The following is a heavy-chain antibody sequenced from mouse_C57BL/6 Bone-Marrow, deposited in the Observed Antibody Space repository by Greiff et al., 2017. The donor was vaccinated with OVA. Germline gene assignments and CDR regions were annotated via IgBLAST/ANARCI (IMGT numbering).Heavy chain of an antibody. D-gene: IGHD1-1*01. Sequence: EVKVVESGGGLVQPGESLKLSCESNKYEFPSHDMSWVRKTPEKRLELVAAINSDGGSTYYPDTMERRFIISRDNTKKTLYLQMSSLRSEDTALYYCARGKYYGSSYWYFDVWGTGTTVTVSS. J-gene: IGHJ1*03. CDR2: INSDGGST. CDR1: KYEFPSHD. CDR3: ARGKYYGSSYWYFDV. V-gene: IGHV5-2*01.